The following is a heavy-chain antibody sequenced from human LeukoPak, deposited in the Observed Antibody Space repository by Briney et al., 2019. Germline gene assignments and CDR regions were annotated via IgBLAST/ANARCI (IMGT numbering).Heavy chain of an antibody. Sequence: GGSLRLSCAASGFTFSNHGMNWVRQAPGKGLEWVSGISSSSNYIFYADSVKGRFTISRDNAENSLYLQMNSLRAEDTAVYYCAREYYVDYWGQGTLVTVSS. CDR1: GFTFSNHG. V-gene: IGHV3-21*01. CDR2: ISSSSNYI. CDR3: AREYYVDY. D-gene: IGHD3-16*01. J-gene: IGHJ4*02.